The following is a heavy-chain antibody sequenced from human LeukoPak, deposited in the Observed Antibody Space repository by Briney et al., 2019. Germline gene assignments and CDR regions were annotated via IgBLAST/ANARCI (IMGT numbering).Heavy chain of an antibody. CDR3: ARDAAISDSRGYYFLW. J-gene: IGHJ4*02. V-gene: IGHV1-69*13. CDR1: GGTFSGSG. Sequence: ASVKVSCKASGGTFSGSGISWVRQSPGQGLEWMGGIIPIFGTSNYAQKFQGRVTITADESTSTAYMELTSLRSDDTAIYYCARDAAISDSRGYYFLWWGQGTLVTVSP. D-gene: IGHD3-22*01. CDR2: IIPIFGTS.